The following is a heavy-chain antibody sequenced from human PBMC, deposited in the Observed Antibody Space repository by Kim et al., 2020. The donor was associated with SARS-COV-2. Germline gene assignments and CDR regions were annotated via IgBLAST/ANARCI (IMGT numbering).Heavy chain of an antibody. Sequence: SETLSLTCTVSGGSISSYYWSWIRQPPGKGLEWIGYIYYSGSTNYNPSLKSRVTISVDTSKNQFSLKLSSVTAADTAVYYCARVQGYCSGGSCYIVWFDPWGQGTLVTVSS. D-gene: IGHD2-15*01. CDR3: ARVQGYCSGGSCYIVWFDP. CDR1: GGSISSYY. V-gene: IGHV4-59*01. J-gene: IGHJ5*02. CDR2: IYYSGST.